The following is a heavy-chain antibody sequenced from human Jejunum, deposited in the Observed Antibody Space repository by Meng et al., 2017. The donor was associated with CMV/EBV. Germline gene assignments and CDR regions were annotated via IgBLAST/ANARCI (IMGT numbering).Heavy chain of an antibody. CDR1: GFSFSRYW. CDR3: VMTTNYYYYGMDV. V-gene: IGHV3-74*01. Sequence: SGFSFSRYWMHWVRQAPGKGPVSVSRISTAGRRTTCTDSVTSRFTISRDNAKNTLYLQMNSLRAEDTAVYYCVMTTNYYYYGMDVWGQGTTVTVSS. D-gene: IGHD4-11*01. CDR2: ISTAGRRT. J-gene: IGHJ6*02.